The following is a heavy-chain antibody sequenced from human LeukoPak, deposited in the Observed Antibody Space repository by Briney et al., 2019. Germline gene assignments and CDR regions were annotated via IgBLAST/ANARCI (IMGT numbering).Heavy chain of an antibody. CDR2: IYYSGST. J-gene: IGHJ3*02. Sequence: PSETLSLTCTVSGGSISSYYWSWIRQPPGKGLEWIGYIYYSGSTNYNPSLKSRVTISVHTSKNQFSLKLSSVTAADTAVYYCARGGHGAFDIWGQGTMVTVSS. V-gene: IGHV4-59*01. CDR3: ARGGHGAFDI. CDR1: GGSISSYY.